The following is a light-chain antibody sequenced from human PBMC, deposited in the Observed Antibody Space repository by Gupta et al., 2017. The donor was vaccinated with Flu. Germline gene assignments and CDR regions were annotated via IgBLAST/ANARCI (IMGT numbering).Light chain of an antibody. CDR1: QSISSW. J-gene: IGKJ1*01. V-gene: IGKV1-5*03. Sequence: SPSTLSASVGDRVTITCRASQSISSWLAWYQQKPGKAPKLLIYKASSLESGVPSRFSGSGSGTEFTLTISSLQPDDFATYYCQQDNSYWTFGQGTKVEIK. CDR3: QQDNSYWT. CDR2: KAS.